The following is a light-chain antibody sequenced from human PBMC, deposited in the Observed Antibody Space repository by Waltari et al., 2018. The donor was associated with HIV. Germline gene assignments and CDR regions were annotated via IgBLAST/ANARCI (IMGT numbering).Light chain of an antibody. V-gene: IGLV4-60*02. J-gene: IGLJ3*02. CDR2: LEGGGSY. Sequence: QPVLTESSSASASLGSSVKLTCPLTSWHSRNIIRWHQRQPGKAPRYLMELEGGGSYNKGSGVPDRFSGSSSGADRYLTISNLQFEDEADYYCETWDSSTWVFGGGTKLTVL. CDR3: ETWDSSTWV. CDR1: SWHSRNI.